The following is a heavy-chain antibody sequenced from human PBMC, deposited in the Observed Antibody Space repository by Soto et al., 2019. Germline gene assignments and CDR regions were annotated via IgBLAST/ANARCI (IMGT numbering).Heavy chain of an antibody. CDR1: GGSISSGGYY. V-gene: IGHV4-31*03. D-gene: IGHD3-10*01. CDR3: ARSYGSGSNYSGGWTDYFDY. J-gene: IGHJ4*02. CDR2: IYYSGST. Sequence: PSETLSLTRTVPGGSISSGGYYWSWIRQHPGKGLEWIGYIYYSGSTYYNPSLKSRVTISVDTSKNQFSLKLSSVTAADTAVYYCARSYGSGSNYSGGWTDYFDYWGQGTLVTVSS.